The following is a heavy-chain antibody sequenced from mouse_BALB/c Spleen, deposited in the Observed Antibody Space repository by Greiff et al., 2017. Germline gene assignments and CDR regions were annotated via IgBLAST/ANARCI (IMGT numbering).Heavy chain of an antibody. V-gene: IGHV5-12-1*01. D-gene: IGHD2-4*01. CDR1: GFAFSSYD. CDR3: ARQGYDYDDAMDY. Sequence: EVKVVESGGGLVKPGGSLKLSCAASGFAFSSYDMSWVRQTPEKRLEWVAYISSGGGSTYYPDTVKGRFTISRDNAKNTLYLQMSSLKSEDTAMYYCARQGYDYDDAMDYWGQGTSVTVSS. CDR2: ISSGGGST. J-gene: IGHJ4*01.